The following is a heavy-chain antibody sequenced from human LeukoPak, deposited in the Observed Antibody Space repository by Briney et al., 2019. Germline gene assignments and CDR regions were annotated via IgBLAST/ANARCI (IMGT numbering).Heavy chain of an antibody. J-gene: IGHJ6*02. CDR2: IYYSGST. CDR1: GGSISSSSYY. V-gene: IGHV4-39*07. D-gene: IGHD2-2*01. Sequence: PSETLSLTCTVSGGSISSSSYYWGWIRQPPGKGLEWIGSIYYSGSTYYNPSLKSRVTISVDTSKNQFSLKLSSVTAADTAVYYCAREDIVVVPAAPTDYYYGMDVWGQGTTVTVSS. CDR3: AREDIVVVPAAPTDYYYGMDV.